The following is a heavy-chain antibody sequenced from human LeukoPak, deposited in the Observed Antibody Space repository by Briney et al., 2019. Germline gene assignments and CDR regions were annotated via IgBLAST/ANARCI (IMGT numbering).Heavy chain of an antibody. CDR2: IYFSGST. V-gene: IGHV4-59*08. D-gene: IGHD1-26*01. CDR3: ARHASPRYHSDS. J-gene: IGHJ4*02. Sequence: SETLSLTCTVSGASVGSYYWSWIRQPPGKGLEWIGCIYFSGSTTFNPSLKSRVTISIDMSKNQFSLNLSSVTAVDTALYYCARHASPRYHSDSWGQGTLVTVSS. CDR1: GASVGSYY.